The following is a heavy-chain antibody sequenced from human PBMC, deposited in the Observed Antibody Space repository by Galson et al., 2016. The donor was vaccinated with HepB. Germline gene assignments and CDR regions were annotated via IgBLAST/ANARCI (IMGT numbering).Heavy chain of an antibody. CDR3: AKGVDYDDGDYSLESYYSYGMDV. V-gene: IGHV3-23*01. CDR1: GFIFNNYA. D-gene: IGHD4-17*01. J-gene: IGHJ6*02. CDR2: ISAGGVTT. Sequence: SLRLSCAASGFIFNNYAMSWVRQTPGKGLEWVSSISAGGVTTYYADSVKGRDSISRDNSKTTLHLQMNSLTAEDTAVYYCAKGVDYDDGDYSLESYYSYGMDVWGQGTTVTVSS.